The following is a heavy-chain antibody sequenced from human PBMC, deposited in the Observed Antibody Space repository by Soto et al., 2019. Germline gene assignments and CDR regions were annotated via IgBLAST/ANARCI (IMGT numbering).Heavy chain of an antibody. Sequence: PGGSLRLSCAASGFTFSSFGMSWVRQVPGKGLEWLSTISSNSSYTYCADSVRGRFSISRDNAKNSLYLQMNSLRAEDTAVYYCAKTAAAGYFDYWGQGTLVTVSS. D-gene: IGHD6-13*01. CDR2: ISSNSSYT. V-gene: IGHV3-21*04. CDR1: GFTFSSFG. J-gene: IGHJ4*02. CDR3: AKTAAAGYFDY.